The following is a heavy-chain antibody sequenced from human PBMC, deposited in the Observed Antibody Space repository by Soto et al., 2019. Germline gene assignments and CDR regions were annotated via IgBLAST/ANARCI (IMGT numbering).Heavy chain of an antibody. J-gene: IGHJ5*02. CDR3: ETYYYVSGRGWFDP. V-gene: IGHV3-23*01. Sequence: EVQLLESGGGLVQPGGSLRLSCAASGFTFSSYAMSWVRQAPGKGLEWVSAISGSGGSTYYADSVKGRFTISRDNSKNTLYLQMNSLRAEDTAVYYCETYYYVSGRGWFDPWGQGTLVTVSS. CDR1: GFTFSSYA. D-gene: IGHD3-10*01. CDR2: ISGSGGST.